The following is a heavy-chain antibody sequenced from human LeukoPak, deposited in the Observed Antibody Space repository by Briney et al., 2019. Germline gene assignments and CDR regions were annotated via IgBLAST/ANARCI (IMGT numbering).Heavy chain of an antibody. Sequence: PGESLTLSCAASGFTFSGSWMSWVRQAPGKGLEGVATIRGDGSGKFYVDSVKGRFAISRDDAKSSLFLQMDSLRSEDTAVYYCTKDTHDYWGQGTLVTVSS. CDR1: GFTFSGSW. J-gene: IGHJ4*02. V-gene: IGHV3-7*04. CDR2: IRGDGSGK. CDR3: TKDTHDY.